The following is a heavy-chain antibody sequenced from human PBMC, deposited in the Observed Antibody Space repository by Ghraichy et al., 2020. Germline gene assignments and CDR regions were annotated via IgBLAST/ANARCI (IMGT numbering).Heavy chain of an antibody. CDR2: IYYSGST. CDR3: AGQLPHHTYYYGSGSLANLDY. J-gene: IGHJ4*02. D-gene: IGHD3-10*01. Sequence: SETLSLTCTVSGGSISSSSYYWGWIRQPPGKGLEWIGSIYYSGSTYYNPSLKSRVTISVDTSKNQFSLKLSSVTAADTAVYYCAGQLPHHTYYYGSGSLANLDYWGQGTLVTVSS. V-gene: IGHV4-39*01. CDR1: GGSISSSSYY.